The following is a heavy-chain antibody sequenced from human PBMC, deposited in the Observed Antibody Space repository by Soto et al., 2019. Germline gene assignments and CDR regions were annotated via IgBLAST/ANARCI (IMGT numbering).Heavy chain of an antibody. CDR3: ARVDSYGYYYYYGMDV. D-gene: IGHD5-18*01. CDR2: IWYDGSNK. V-gene: IGHV3-33*01. CDR1: GFTFSSYG. J-gene: IGHJ6*02. Sequence: QVQLVESGGGVVQPGRSLRLSCAASGFTFSSYGMHWVRQAPGKGLEWVAVIWYDGSNKYYADSVKGRFTISRDNSKNTLYLQMNSLRAEDTAVYYCARVDSYGYYYYYGMDVWGQGTTVTVSS.